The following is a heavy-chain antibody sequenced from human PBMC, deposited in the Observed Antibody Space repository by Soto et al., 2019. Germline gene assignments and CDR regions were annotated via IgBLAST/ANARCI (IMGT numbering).Heavy chain of an antibody. Sequence: PSETLSLTCAVYGGSFSGYYWSWIRQPPGKGLEWIGEINHSGSTNYNPSLKSRVTISVDTSKNQFSLKLSSVTAADTAVYYCARGSRDFDGGLNVWGQGFTVTV. CDR3: ARGSRDFDGGLNV. CDR2: INHSGST. CDR1: GGSFSGYY. D-gene: IGHD2-21*02. J-gene: IGHJ6*02. V-gene: IGHV4-34*01.